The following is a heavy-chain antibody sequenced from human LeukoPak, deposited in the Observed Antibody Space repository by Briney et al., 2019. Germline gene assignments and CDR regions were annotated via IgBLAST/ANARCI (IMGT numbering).Heavy chain of an antibody. CDR2: IIPIIGTT. CDR1: GGTFSSYA. J-gene: IGHJ5*02. Sequence: ASVKVSCKVSGGTFSSYAISWVRQAPGQGLEWMGGIIPIIGTTNYAQNFQGRVTITADESTNTAYMELSSLSSEDTAIYYCARTKLYQLLFWDWFDPWGQGTPVTVSS. D-gene: IGHD3-22*01. CDR3: ARTKLYQLLFWDWFDP. V-gene: IGHV1-69*01.